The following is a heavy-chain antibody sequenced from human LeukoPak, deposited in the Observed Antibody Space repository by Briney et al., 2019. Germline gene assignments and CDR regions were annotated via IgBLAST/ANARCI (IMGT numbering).Heavy chain of an antibody. V-gene: IGHV1-69*05. D-gene: IGHD3-10*01. J-gene: IGHJ5*02. Sequence: SEKASCKASGGTFSIYAISWVRQAPGQGLEWMGGIIPIFGTANYAQKFQGRATITTDESTSTAYMELSSLRSEDTAVYYCARGMVRGVISPNWFDPWGQGTLVTVSS. CDR2: IIPIFGTA. CDR3: ARGMVRGVISPNWFDP. CDR1: GGTFSIYA.